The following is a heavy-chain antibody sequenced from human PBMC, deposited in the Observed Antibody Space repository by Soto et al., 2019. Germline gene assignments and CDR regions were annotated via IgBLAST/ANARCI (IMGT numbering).Heavy chain of an antibody. J-gene: IGHJ4*02. CDR1: GFTFSSYG. D-gene: IGHD3-10*01. V-gene: IGHV3-30*03. Sequence: HPGGSLRLSCAASGFTFSSYGMHWVRQAPGKGLEWVAVISYDGSNKYYADSVKGRFTISRDNSKNTLYLQMNSLRAEDTAVYYCAPWFGAFDYWGQGNLVTVSS. CDR3: APWFGAFDY. CDR2: ISYDGSNK.